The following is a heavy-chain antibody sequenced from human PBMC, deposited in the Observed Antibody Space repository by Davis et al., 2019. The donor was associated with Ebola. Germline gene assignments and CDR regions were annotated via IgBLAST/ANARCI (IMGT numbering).Heavy chain of an antibody. Sequence: AGSLRLSCAASGFTFSSYWMSWVRQAPGKGLEWVANIKQDGSAKYYVDSVKGRFTISRDNAKNSLYLQMNSLRAEDTAVYYCAKRLVEEVYYYGMDVWGQGTTVTVSS. CDR2: IKQDGSAK. J-gene: IGHJ6*02. D-gene: IGHD6-6*01. V-gene: IGHV3-7*03. CDR1: GFTFSSYW. CDR3: AKRLVEEVYYYGMDV.